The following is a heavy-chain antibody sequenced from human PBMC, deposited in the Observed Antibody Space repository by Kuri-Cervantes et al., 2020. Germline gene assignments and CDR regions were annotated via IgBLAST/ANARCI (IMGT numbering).Heavy chain of an antibody. J-gene: IGHJ4*02. V-gene: IGHV3-66*01. Sequence: GESLKISCAASGFTVSSNYMSWVRQAPGKGLEWVSVIYSGGSTYYADSVKGRFTISRDNAKNSLYLQMNSLRAEDTAVYYCARAYYDILTGSPYYFDYWGQGTLVTVSS. CDR1: GFTVSSNY. D-gene: IGHD3-9*01. CDR3: ARAYYDILTGSPYYFDY. CDR2: IYSGGST.